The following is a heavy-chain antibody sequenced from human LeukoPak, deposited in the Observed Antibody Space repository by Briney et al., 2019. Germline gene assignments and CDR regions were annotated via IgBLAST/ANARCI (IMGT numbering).Heavy chain of an antibody. V-gene: IGHV3-48*03. CDR1: GFIFSSYE. CDR2: ISSSGSTI. Sequence: PGGSLRPSCAASGFIFSSYEMNWVRQAPGKGLEWVSYISSSGSTIYYADSVKGRFTISRDNAKNSLYLQMNSLRAEDTAVYYCARRPYYYDSLDYWGLDYWGQGTLVTVSS. CDR3: ARRPYYYDSLDYWGLDY. D-gene: IGHD3-22*01. J-gene: IGHJ4*02.